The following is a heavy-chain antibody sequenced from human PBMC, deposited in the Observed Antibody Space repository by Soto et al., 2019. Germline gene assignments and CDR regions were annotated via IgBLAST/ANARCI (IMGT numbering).Heavy chain of an antibody. V-gene: IGHV1-3*05. CDR3: ASSYDTGRYYYGMDV. CDR1: GYTFTSYA. D-gene: IGHD3-22*01. CDR2: INAGNGNT. Sequence: QVQLVQSGAEEKKPGASVKVSCKASGYTFTSYAMHWVRQAPGQRLEWMGWINAGNGNTKYSQKFQGRVTITRDTSGSTAYMELSSLRYEDTAVYYCASSYDTGRYYYGMDVWGQGTTVTVSS. J-gene: IGHJ6*02.